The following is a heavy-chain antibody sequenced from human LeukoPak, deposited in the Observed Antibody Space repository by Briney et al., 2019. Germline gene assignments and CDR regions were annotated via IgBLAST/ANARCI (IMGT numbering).Heavy chain of an antibody. Sequence: NPSETLSLTCSVSGGSITSYYWTWIRQPPGKGLEWIGYVYDTDTTNYNPSLQSRVTISLDTSNYQFSLTLTSITAADTAVYFCARDGGGNYDILTGYVFFPYWGQGTLVTVSS. CDR1: GGSITSYY. J-gene: IGHJ4*02. D-gene: IGHD3-9*01. CDR2: VYDTDTT. CDR3: ARDGGGNYDILTGYVFFPY. V-gene: IGHV4-59*01.